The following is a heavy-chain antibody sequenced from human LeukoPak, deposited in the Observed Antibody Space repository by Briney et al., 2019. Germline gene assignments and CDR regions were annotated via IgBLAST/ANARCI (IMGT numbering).Heavy chain of an antibody. D-gene: IGHD3-16*02. CDR2: INTNTGNP. Sequence: ASVKVSCRASGYTFTSYAMNWVRQAPGQGLEWMGWINTNTGNPMYAQGFTGRFVFSLDTSVNTAYLQISSLKAEDTAVYYCARDGANTFGGVIVTQNFDYWGQGTLVTVSS. CDR3: ARDGANTFGGVIVTQNFDY. V-gene: IGHV7-4-1*02. J-gene: IGHJ4*02. CDR1: GYTFTSYA.